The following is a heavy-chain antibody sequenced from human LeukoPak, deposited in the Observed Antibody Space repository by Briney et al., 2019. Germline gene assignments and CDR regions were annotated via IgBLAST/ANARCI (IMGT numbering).Heavy chain of an antibody. V-gene: IGHV4-31*03. J-gene: IGHJ4*02. CDR1: GGSISSGGYY. CDR2: IYYSGST. CDR3: ARVRAHNDILTGYYEDY. D-gene: IGHD3-9*01. Sequence: PSETLSLTCTASGGSISSGGYYWSWIRQHPGKGLEWIGYIYYSGSTYYNPSLKSRVTISVDTSKNQFSLKLSSVTAADTAVYYCARVRAHNDILTGYYEDYWGQGTLVTVSS.